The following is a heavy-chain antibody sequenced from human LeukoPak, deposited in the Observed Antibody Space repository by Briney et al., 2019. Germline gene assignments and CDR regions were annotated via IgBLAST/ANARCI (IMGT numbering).Heavy chain of an antibody. J-gene: IGHJ3*02. CDR3: ARTTSGSYRYDAFDI. CDR2: IIPIFGTA. Sequence: SVKVSCKASGGTFSSYAISWVRQAPGQGLEWMGGIIPIFGTANYAQKFQGRVTITADESTSTAYMELSSLRSEDTAVYYCARTTSGSYRYDAFDIWGQGTMVTVSS. V-gene: IGHV1-69*13. CDR1: GGTFSSYA. D-gene: IGHD1-26*01.